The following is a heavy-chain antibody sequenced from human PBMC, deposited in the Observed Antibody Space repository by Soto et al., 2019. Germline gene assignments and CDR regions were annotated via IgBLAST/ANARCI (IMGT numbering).Heavy chain of an antibody. J-gene: IGHJ6*02. CDR3: ARDRLVPYGYGMDV. D-gene: IGHD2-2*01. CDR2: IRFDGSKK. Sequence: QMQLVESGGGVVQPGRSLRLSCAASGFTFRSYGIHWVRQAPGTGLEWVALIRFDGSKKYYLDSVKGRFSVSRDNSKNTLYLQMNSLRVEDTAVYYCARDRLVPYGYGMDVWGQGTTVTVSS. V-gene: IGHV3-33*01. CDR1: GFTFRSYG.